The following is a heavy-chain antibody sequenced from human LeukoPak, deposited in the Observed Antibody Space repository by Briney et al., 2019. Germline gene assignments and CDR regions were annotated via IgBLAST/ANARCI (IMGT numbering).Heavy chain of an antibody. CDR2: INPSGGST. J-gene: IGHJ4*02. CDR3: ARDRRVVGANTFDY. Sequence: ASVKVSCKASGYTFTNYYMDWVRQAPGQGLEWMGIINPSGGSTSYAQKFQGRVTMTRDTSISTAYMELSRLRSDDTAVYYCARDRRVVGANTFDYWGQGTLVTVSS. V-gene: IGHV1-46*01. CDR1: GYTFTNYY. D-gene: IGHD1-26*01.